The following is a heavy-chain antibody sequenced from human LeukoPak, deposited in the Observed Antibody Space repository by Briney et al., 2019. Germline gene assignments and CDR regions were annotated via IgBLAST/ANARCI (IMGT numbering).Heavy chain of an antibody. Sequence: SETLSLTCAVYGGSFSGYYWSWIRQPPGKGLEWIGEINHSGSTNYSPSPKSRVTISVDTSKNQFSLKLSSVTAADTAVYYCATSQSSRGDDKSYWGQGTLVTVSS. CDR2: INHSGST. CDR1: GGSFSGYY. J-gene: IGHJ4*02. CDR3: ATSQSSRGDDKSY. V-gene: IGHV4-34*01. D-gene: IGHD3-10*01.